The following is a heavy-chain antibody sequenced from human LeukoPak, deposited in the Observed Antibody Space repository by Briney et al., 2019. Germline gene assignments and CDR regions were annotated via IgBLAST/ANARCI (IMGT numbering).Heavy chain of an antibody. V-gene: IGHV4-39*01. Sequence: PSETLSLTCTVSGGSISSSSYYWGWIRQPPGKGLEWIGSIYYSGSTYYNPSLKSRVTISVDTSKNQFSLKLSSVTAADTAVYYCARLGYSYGFEPHIGYWGQGTLVTVSS. D-gene: IGHD5-18*01. CDR3: ARLGYSYGFEPHIGY. J-gene: IGHJ4*02. CDR2: IYYSGST. CDR1: GGSISSSSYY.